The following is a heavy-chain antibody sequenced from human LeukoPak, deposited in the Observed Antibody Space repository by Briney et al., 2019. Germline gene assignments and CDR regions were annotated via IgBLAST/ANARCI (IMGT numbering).Heavy chain of an antibody. D-gene: IGHD3-22*01. V-gene: IGHV4-59*01. CDR1: GASISSYY. CDR3: ARENPSGYYNRPIDY. Sequence: TSETLSLTCTVSGASISSYYWSWIRQPPGKGLEWIGDIYYSGSIKYNPSLKSRVTMSVDTSKNQFSLKLSSVTAADTAIYYCARENPSGYYNRPIDYWGQGTLVTVSS. CDR2: IYYSGSI. J-gene: IGHJ4*02.